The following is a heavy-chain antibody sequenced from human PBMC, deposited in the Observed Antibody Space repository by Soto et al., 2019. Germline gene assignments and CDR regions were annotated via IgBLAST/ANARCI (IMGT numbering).Heavy chain of an antibody. Sequence: QVTLRESGPVLLKPTETLTLTCNVSGFSLTTGRMGVSWIRQPPGKALEWLAHIFSDAERSYSTSLQGRLTISTDGSGSQVVLIMTNMGPVDTGTYFSVRMNADSYSYYYAMDVWGQGTTVTVSS. CDR3: VRMNADSYSYYYAMDV. D-gene: IGHD2-21*02. CDR2: IFSDAER. V-gene: IGHV2-26*01. CDR1: GFSLTTGRMG. J-gene: IGHJ6*02.